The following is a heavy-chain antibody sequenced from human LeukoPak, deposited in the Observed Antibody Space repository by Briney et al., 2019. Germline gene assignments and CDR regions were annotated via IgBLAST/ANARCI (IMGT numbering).Heavy chain of an antibody. Sequence: GGSLRLSCAASGFTFSSYWMSWVRQAPGKGLEWVANIKQDGSEKYYVDSVKGRFTTSRDNAKNSLYLQMNSLRAEDTAVYYCARTRYFDWLPFYYYYYMDVWGKGTTVTISS. D-gene: IGHD3-9*01. J-gene: IGHJ6*03. CDR2: IKQDGSEK. V-gene: IGHV3-7*01. CDR1: GFTFSSYW. CDR3: ARTRYFDWLPFYYYYYMDV.